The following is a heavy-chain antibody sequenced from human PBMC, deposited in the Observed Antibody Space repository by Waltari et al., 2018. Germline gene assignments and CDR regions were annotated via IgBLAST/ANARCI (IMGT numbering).Heavy chain of an antibody. CDR2: ISDDGGNK. V-gene: IGHV3-30*01. J-gene: IGHJ4*02. D-gene: IGHD3-22*01. Sequence: QVQLVESGGGVVQPGGSLRLSCAASGFTFSSYAINWVRQAPGKGLEWVTTISDDGGNKYYADSVKGRFTISRDNSKNTLYLQMNSLRPEDTAVYYCGRGKYMYYYDSSGFDYWGQGTLVTVSS. CDR3: GRGKYMYYYDSSGFDY. CDR1: GFTFSSYA.